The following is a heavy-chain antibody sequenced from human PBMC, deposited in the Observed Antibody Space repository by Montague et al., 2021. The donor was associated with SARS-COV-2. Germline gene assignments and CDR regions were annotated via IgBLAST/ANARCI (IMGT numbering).Heavy chain of an antibody. V-gene: IGHV4-39*07. CDR2: IYYSGST. J-gene: IGHJ6*02. CDR1: GGSISSSSYY. Sequence: SETLSLTCTVSGGSISSSSYYWGWIRQPPGKGLEWIGRIYYSGSTYYNPSLKSRVTISVDTSKNQFSLKLSSATAADTAVYYCARDKAEYIVVVPAVPLAYGMDVWGQGTTVTVSS. D-gene: IGHD2-2*01. CDR3: ARDKAEYIVVVPAVPLAYGMDV.